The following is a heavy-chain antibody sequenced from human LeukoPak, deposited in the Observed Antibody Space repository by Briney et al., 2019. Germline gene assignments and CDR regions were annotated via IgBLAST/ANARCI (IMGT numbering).Heavy chain of an antibody. D-gene: IGHD5-12*01. J-gene: IGHJ4*02. CDR3: AKDRTYSAYAALDY. V-gene: IGHV3-9*01. CDR1: GFTLDDYS. Sequence: GGSLRLSCAASGFTLDDYSMHWVRQAPGKGLEWVSGISWNSGSAGYADSVKGRFTISRDSAKNSLYLQMNSLRTEDTALYYCAKDRTYSAYAALDYWGQGTLVTVSS. CDR2: ISWNSGSA.